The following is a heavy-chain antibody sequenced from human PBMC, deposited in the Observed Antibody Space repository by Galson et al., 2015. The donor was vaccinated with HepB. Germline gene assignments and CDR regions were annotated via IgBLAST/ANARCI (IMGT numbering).Heavy chain of an antibody. CDR3: ARGTVTTFPPYYFDY. D-gene: IGHD4-17*01. CDR2: IIPILGIA. CDR1: GGTFSSYA. Sequence: SVKVSCKASGGTFSSYAISWVRQAPGQGLEWMGRIIPILGIANYAQKFQGRVTITADKSTSTAYMELSSLRSEDTAVYYCARGTVTTFPPYYFDYWGQGTLVTVSS. V-gene: IGHV1-69*04. J-gene: IGHJ4*02.